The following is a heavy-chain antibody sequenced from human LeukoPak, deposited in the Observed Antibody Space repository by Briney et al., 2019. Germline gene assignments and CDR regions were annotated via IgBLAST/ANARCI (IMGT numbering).Heavy chain of an antibody. J-gene: IGHJ1*01. CDR3: AKDPNDMLWFGEFPKYFQH. Sequence: GGSLRLSCAASGFTFSSYGMHWVRQAPGKGLEWVAFIRYDGSNKYYADSVKGRFTISRDNSKNTLYLQMNSLRAEDTAVYYCAKDPNDMLWFGEFPKYFQHWGQGTLVTVSS. V-gene: IGHV3-30*02. CDR2: IRYDGSNK. CDR1: GFTFSSYG. D-gene: IGHD3-10*01.